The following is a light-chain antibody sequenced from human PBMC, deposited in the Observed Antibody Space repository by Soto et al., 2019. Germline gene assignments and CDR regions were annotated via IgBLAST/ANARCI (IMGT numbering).Light chain of an antibody. V-gene: IGLV2-14*03. Sequence: SVVTQPGCECGYPGQSITFFRTGTSSDIGNYDYVSWYQQHPGKAPKLMIYHVTYRPSGVSNRYSGSKSGNSASLTISGLQADDEADYYCCSLTTSHPYVFGSGTKVTVL. CDR2: HVT. J-gene: IGLJ1*01. CDR1: SSDIGNYDY. CDR3: CSLTTSHPYV.